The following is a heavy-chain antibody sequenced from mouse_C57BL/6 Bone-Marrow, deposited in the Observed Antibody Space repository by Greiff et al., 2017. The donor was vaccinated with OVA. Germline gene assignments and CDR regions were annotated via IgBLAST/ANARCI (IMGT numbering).Heavy chain of an antibody. CDR3: ARINYWYFDV. V-gene: IGHV5-17*01. CDR2: ISSGSSTI. J-gene: IGHJ1*03. Sequence: EVMLVESGGGLVKPGGSLKLYCAASGFTFSDYGMHWVRQAPEKGLEWVAYISSGSSTIYYADTVKGRFTISRDNAKNTLFLQMTSLRSEDTAMYYCARINYWYFDVWGTGTTVTVSS. CDR1: GFTFSDYG.